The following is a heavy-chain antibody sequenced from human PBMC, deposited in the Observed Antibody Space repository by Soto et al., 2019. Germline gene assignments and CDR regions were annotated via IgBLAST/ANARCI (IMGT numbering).Heavy chain of an antibody. CDR2: LGFDGGGR. CDR1: GFDFSSYG. Sequence: QMQLVESGGGVVQPGTSLRLSCAASGFDFSSYGMHWVRQTPGKGLEWVAVLGFDGGGRYYADSVKGRFTISRDNSKNMLYLQMDSLRAADTALYYCARAPVGPDDAMDVWGHGTTVTVSS. J-gene: IGHJ6*02. CDR3: ARAPVGPDDAMDV. V-gene: IGHV3-33*01. D-gene: IGHD1-26*01.